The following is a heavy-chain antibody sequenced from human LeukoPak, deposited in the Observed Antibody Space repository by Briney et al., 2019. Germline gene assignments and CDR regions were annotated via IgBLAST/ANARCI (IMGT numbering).Heavy chain of an antibody. CDR3: ARYSSGSYYQYYYYYYMDV. D-gene: IGHD3-10*01. J-gene: IGHJ6*03. CDR1: GGSISSYY. CDR2: IYYSGST. Sequence: SETLSLTCTVSGGSISSYYWSWSRQPPGKGLEWIGYIYYSGSTNYNPSLKSRVTISVDTSKNQFSLKPSSVTSADTAVYYCARYSSGSYYQYYYYYYMDVWGKGTTVTVSS. V-gene: IGHV4-59*01.